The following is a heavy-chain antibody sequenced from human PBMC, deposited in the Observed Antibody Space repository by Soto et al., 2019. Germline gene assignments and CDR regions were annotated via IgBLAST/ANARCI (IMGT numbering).Heavy chain of an antibody. CDR2: INSNDGTP. CDR1: GYTFPNYA. V-gene: IGHV1-18*01. CDR3: TRSGGFFDY. D-gene: IGHD1-1*01. Sequence: QIQLVQSGAELRKPGASVKVSCKASGYTFPNYAISWVRQAPGQGLEWMGWINSNDGTPKSAQKFQGRATMTADTSTSTASMELRSLPSDDTAVYYCTRSGGFFDYWGQGTLVTVSS. J-gene: IGHJ4*02.